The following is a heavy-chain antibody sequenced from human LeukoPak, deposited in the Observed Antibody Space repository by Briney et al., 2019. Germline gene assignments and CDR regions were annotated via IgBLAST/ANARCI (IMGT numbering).Heavy chain of an antibody. CDR1: GGSISSYY. CDR3: AGSDIVVVPAASFDP. V-gene: IGHV4-59*08. D-gene: IGHD2-2*01. Sequence: SETLSLTCTVSGGSISSYYWSWIRQPPGKGLEWIGYNYYSGSTNYNPSLKSRVTISVDTSKNQFSLKLSSVTAADTAVYYCAGSDIVVVPAASFDPWGQGTLVTVSS. CDR2: NYYSGST. J-gene: IGHJ5*02.